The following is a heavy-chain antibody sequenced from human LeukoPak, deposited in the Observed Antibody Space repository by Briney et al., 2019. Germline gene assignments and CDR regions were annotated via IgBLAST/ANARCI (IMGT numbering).Heavy chain of an antibody. D-gene: IGHD3-9*01. CDR1: GGTFSSYA. CDR3: ARDQHDIHHLDGYYYYYMDV. CDR2: IIPIFGTA. Sequence: GASVKVSCKASGGTFSSYAISWVRQAPGQGLEWMGGIIPIFGTANYAQKFQGRVTITADESTSTAYMELSSLRSEDTAVYYCARDQHDIHHLDGYYYYYMDVWGKGATVTVSS. V-gene: IGHV1-69*13. J-gene: IGHJ6*03.